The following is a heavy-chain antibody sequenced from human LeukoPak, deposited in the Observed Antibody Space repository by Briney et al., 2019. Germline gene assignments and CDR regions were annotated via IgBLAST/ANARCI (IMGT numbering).Heavy chain of an antibody. CDR1: GGSISNSSFF. J-gene: IGHJ4*02. V-gene: IGHV4-39*01. Sequence: PSETLSLTCTVSGGSISNSSFFWGWIRQPPGKGLEWIGSIYYGGSAYYNPSLKSRVTMSVDTSENQFSLKLSSVTAADTAVYYCGGGGSGSVDPFDYWGQGTLVTVSS. CDR2: IYYGGSA. CDR3: GGGGSGSVDPFDY. D-gene: IGHD3-10*01.